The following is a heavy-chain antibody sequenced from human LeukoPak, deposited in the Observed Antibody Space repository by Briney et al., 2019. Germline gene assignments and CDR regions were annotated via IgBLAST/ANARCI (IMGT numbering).Heavy chain of an antibody. D-gene: IGHD6-19*01. CDR2: IYYSGST. Sequence: SETLSLTCTVSGGSISSYYWSWIRQPPGKGLEWIGYIYYSGSTNYNPSLKSRVTISVDTSKNQFSLKLSSVTAADTAVYYCARDLSGWYLSGQFDYWGQGTLVTVSS. J-gene: IGHJ4*02. CDR1: GGSISSYY. V-gene: IGHV4-59*01. CDR3: ARDLSGWYLSGQFDY.